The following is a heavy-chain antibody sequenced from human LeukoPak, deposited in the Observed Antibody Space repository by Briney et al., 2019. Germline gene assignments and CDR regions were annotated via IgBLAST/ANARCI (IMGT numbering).Heavy chain of an antibody. D-gene: IGHD3-22*01. J-gene: IGHJ4*02. Sequence: SGGSLRLSCAASGFTFSDYYMSWIRQAPGKGLEWVSYISSSSSYTNYADSVKGRFTISRDNAKNSLYLQMYSLRAEDTAVYYCARDQSYYYDSSGYSGVDYWGQGTLVTVSS. CDR3: ARDQSYYYDSSGYSGVDY. CDR2: ISSSSSYT. CDR1: GFTFSDYY. V-gene: IGHV3-11*06.